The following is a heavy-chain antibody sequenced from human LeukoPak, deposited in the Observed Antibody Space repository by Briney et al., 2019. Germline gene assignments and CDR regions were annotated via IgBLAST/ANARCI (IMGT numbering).Heavy chain of an antibody. J-gene: IGHJ4*02. V-gene: IGHV4-31*03. D-gene: IGHD4-23*01. CDR2: IYYSGST. CDR1: GGSISSGGYY. CDR3: ARSTDYGGHSPYFDY. Sequence: SQTLSLTCTVSGGSISSGGYYWSWIRQHPGKGLEWIGYIYYSGSTYYNPSLKSRVTISVDTSKNQFSLKLSSVTAADTAVYYCARSTDYGGHSPYFDYWGQGTLVTVSS.